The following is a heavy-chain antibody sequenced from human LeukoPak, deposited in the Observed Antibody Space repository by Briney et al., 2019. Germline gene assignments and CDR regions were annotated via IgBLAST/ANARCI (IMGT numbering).Heavy chain of an antibody. V-gene: IGHV1-2*02. CDR1: GYTFTGYY. CDR2: INPNSGGT. D-gene: IGHD6-19*01. J-gene: IGHJ3*02. CDR3: ARALSGWHAFDI. Sequence: ASVKVSCKASGYTFTGYYMHWVRQAPGQGLEWMGWINPNSGGTNYAQKFQGRVTMTRDTSISTAYMELSRLRSDDTAVYYCARALSGWHAFDIWGQGTMVTVSS.